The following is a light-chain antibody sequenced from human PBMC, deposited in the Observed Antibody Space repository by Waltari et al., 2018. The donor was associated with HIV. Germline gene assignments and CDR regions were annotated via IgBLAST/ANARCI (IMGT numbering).Light chain of an antibody. CDR2: AAS. J-gene: IGKJ5*01. CDR3: QQSYSIPIT. Sequence: DIQMTQSPSPLSASVGDRVTITCRASQSISSYLNWYQQKPGKAPKLLIYAASSLQSGVPSRFSGSGSGTDFTLTINSLQAEDFATYYCQQSYSIPITFGQGTRLEIK. V-gene: IGKV1-39*01. CDR1: QSISSY.